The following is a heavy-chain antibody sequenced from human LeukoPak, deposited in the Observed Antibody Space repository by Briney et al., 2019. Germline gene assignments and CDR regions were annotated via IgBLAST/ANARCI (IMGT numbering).Heavy chain of an antibody. CDR1: GFSFSDYY. CDR3: AREDGYYDSSGSYLEQMAFDY. V-gene: IGHV3-11*04. J-gene: IGHJ4*02. Sequence: GGSLRLSCAASGFSFSDYYRSWIRQAPGKGLEWVSYINSSGSTKYYGDTVKGRFTISRDNAKNSLYMQMNSLRAEDTAVYYCAREDGYYDSSGSYLEQMAFDYWGQGTLVTVSS. CDR2: INSSGSTK. D-gene: IGHD3-22*01.